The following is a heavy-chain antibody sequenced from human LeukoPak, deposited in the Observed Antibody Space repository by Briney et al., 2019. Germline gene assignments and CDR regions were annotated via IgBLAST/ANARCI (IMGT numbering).Heavy chain of an antibody. CDR2: IYHSGST. J-gene: IGHJ6*03. CDR3: ARGDGSSWYYYYYMDV. Sequence: PSETLSLTCTVSGGSISSSSYYWGWIRQPPGKGLEWIGSIYHSGSTYYNPSLKSRVTISVDTSKNQFSLKLSSVTAADTAVYYCARGDGSSWYYYYYMDVWGKGTTVTVSS. V-gene: IGHV4-39*07. D-gene: IGHD6-13*01. CDR1: GGSISSSSYY.